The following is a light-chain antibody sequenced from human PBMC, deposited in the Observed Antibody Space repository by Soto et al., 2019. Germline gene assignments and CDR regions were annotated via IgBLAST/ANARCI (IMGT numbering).Light chain of an antibody. V-gene: IGKV3-20*01. CDR1: QPVXSGF. CDR3: QQYSSAPRT. J-gene: IGKJ5*01. CDR2: NAS. Sequence: IELTQSACILYLSPGDRATLPCRASQPVXSGFLAWYGQKVGQAPRLLXANASNSANGCPDSLSGSGSGTDFSRTISRLEPDDFEGYHWQQYSSAPRTFGQGTRLEIK.